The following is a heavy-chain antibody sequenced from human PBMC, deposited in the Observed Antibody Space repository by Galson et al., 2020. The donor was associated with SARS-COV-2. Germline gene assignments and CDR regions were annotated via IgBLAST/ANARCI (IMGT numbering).Heavy chain of an antibody. CDR3: ARGSGSEGFDY. Sequence: ASVKVSCKASGYIFTSYGISWVQQAPGQGLEWMGWITAYNGNTNYAQNLQGRVTMTTDTSTSTVYMELRSLTSDDTAVYYCARGSGSEGFDYWGQGTLVTVSS. D-gene: IGHD1-26*01. V-gene: IGHV1-18*01. CDR1: GYIFTSYG. CDR2: ITAYNGNT. J-gene: IGHJ4*02.